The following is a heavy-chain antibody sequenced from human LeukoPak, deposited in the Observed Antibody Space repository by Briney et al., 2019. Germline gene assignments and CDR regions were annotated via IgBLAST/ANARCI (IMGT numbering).Heavy chain of an antibody. CDR1: GGSISSGGYY. J-gene: IGHJ5*02. CDR2: IYYSGST. Sequence: SETLSLTCTVSGGSISSGGYYWSWIRQHPGKGLEWIGYIYYSGSTYYNPSLKSRVTISVDTSKNQFSLKLSSVTAADTAVYYCARTRGRPPQRFDPWGQGTLVTVSS. CDR3: ARTRGRPPQRFDP. V-gene: IGHV4-31*03. D-gene: IGHD6-6*01.